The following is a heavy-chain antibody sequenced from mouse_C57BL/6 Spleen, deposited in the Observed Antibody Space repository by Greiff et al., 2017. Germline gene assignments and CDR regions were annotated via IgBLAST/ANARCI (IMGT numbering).Heavy chain of an antibody. Sequence: VQLQESGPGLVKPSQSLSLTCSVTGYSIPSGYYWNWIRQFPGNKLEWMGYISYDGSNNYNPSLKNRISITRDTSKNQFFLKLNSVTTEDTATYYCARAYYSNPAWFAYWGQGTLVTVSA. J-gene: IGHJ3*01. CDR3: ARAYYSNPAWFAY. V-gene: IGHV3-6*01. D-gene: IGHD2-5*01. CDR1: GYSIPSGYY. CDR2: ISYDGSN.